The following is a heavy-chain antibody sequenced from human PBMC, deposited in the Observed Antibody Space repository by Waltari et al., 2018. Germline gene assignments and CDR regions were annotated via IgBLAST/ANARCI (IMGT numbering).Heavy chain of an antibody. V-gene: IGHV3-74*01. Sequence: EEQLVESGGGLVQPGGSLRLSCAASGFTFSSYWMHWVRPTPGKGLVWVSRINNDGSDTTYADSVKGRFTISRDNARNTLYLQMNSLRAEDTAVYYCARDRPHNWFDPWGQGTLVTVSS. CDR3: ARDRPHNWFDP. D-gene: IGHD6-6*01. CDR2: INNDGSDT. J-gene: IGHJ5*02. CDR1: GFTFSSYW.